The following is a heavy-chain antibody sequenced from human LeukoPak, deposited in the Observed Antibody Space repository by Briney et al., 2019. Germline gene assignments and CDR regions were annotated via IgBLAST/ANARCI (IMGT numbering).Heavy chain of an antibody. Sequence: ASVKVSCKASGYSFTSYGISWVRQAPGQGLEWMGWISGHNDKTNYAQKLQGRVTMTKDTSTSTAYMELRSLRSDDTAVYYCARQGGMTGPPPADWGQGTLVTVSS. CDR1: GYSFTSYG. D-gene: IGHD3-9*01. V-gene: IGHV1-18*01. CDR2: ISGHNDKT. CDR3: ARQGGMTGPPPAD. J-gene: IGHJ4*02.